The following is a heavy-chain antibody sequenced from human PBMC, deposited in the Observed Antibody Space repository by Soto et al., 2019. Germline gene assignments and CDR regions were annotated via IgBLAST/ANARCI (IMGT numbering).Heavy chain of an antibody. V-gene: IGHV1-18*01. D-gene: IGHD5-12*01. CDR1: GYTFTRSG. CDR3: AREGVAPYYYYGMDV. CDR2: ISTYNGDT. Sequence: GASVKVSCKASGYTFTRSGISWVRQAPGQGLEWMGWISTYNGDTNYAQTFQGRVTMTTDTSMSTVHMEVKSLRSDDTAVYYCAREGVAPYYYYGMDVWGQGTPVTVSS. J-gene: IGHJ6*02.